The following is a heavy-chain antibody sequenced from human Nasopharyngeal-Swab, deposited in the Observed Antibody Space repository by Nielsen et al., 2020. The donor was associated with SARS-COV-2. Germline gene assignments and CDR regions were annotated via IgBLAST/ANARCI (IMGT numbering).Heavy chain of an antibody. Sequence: WIRQPPGKGLDWFGYIYYSGSTNYNPSLKSRVTISVDTSKNQFSLKLSSVTAADTAVYYCAREKTHYDSSGYYYLWFDPWGQGTLVTVSS. D-gene: IGHD3-22*01. CDR3: AREKTHYDSSGYYYLWFDP. V-gene: IGHV4-59*01. J-gene: IGHJ5*02. CDR2: IYYSGST.